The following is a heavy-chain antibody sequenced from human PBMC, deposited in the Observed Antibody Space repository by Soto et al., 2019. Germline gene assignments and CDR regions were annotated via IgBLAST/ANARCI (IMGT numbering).Heavy chain of an antibody. J-gene: IGHJ3*02. CDR1: GYTFTSYG. V-gene: IGHV1-18*04. CDR2: ISAYNGNT. CDR3: ARDQRSYYYDSSGYPYAFDI. Sequence: ASVKVSCKASGYTFTSYGISWVLQAPGQGLEWMGWISAYNGNTNYAQKLQGRVTMTTDTSTSTAYMELRSLRSDDTAVYYCARDQRSYYYDSSGYPYAFDIWGQGTMVTVSS. D-gene: IGHD3-22*01.